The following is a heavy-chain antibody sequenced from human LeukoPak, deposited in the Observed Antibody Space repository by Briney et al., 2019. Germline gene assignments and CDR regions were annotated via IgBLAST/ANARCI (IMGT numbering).Heavy chain of an antibody. Sequence: GGTLRLSCAASGFTFSSYSMNWVRQAPGKGLEWVSYISSSGNTIYYADSMKGRFTISRDNAKNSVYLQMNSLRAEDTAVYYCAREPYVQLEGIDYWGQGTLVTVSS. CDR3: AREPYVQLEGIDY. V-gene: IGHV3-48*01. J-gene: IGHJ4*02. D-gene: IGHD1-1*01. CDR1: GFTFSSYS. CDR2: ISSSGNTI.